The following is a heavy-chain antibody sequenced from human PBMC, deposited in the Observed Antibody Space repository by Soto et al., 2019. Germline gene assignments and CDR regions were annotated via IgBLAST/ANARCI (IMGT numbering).Heavy chain of an antibody. Sequence: QVQLVQSGAEVKKPGASVKVSCKASGYTFTSYDMHWVRQAPGQGLEWMGIINPSGGSTSYAKKFQGRVTMTRDTSTSTVYMELSSLRSEDTAMYYWARDRVYSYDTSGGWFDPWGQGTLVTVSS. CDR3: ARDRVYSYDTSGGWFDP. CDR1: GYTFTSYD. CDR2: INPSGGST. D-gene: IGHD3-22*01. V-gene: IGHV1-46*01. J-gene: IGHJ5*02.